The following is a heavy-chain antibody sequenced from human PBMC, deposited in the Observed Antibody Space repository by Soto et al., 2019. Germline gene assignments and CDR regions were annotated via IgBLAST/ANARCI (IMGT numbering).Heavy chain of an antibody. CDR2: INHSGST. D-gene: IGHD3-3*01. CDR3: ARGPGPYYDFWSGYRGHAFDI. Sequence: QVQLQQWGAGLLKPSETLSLTCAVYGGSFSGYYWSRIRQPPGKGLEWIGEINHSGSTNYNPSLKSRVTISVDTSKNQFSLKLSSVTAADTAVYYCARGPGPYYDFWSGYRGHAFDIWGQGTMVTVSS. J-gene: IGHJ3*02. V-gene: IGHV4-34*01. CDR1: GGSFSGYY.